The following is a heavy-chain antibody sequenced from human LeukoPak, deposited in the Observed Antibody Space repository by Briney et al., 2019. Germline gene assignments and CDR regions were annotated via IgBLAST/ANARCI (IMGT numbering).Heavy chain of an antibody. CDR1: GFTFSSYG. J-gene: IGHJ6*02. CDR2: ISYDGSNK. CDR3: AKLRGSYVWGSSTVDA. Sequence: GGSLRLSCAASGFTFSSYGMHWVRQAPGKGLEWVAVISYDGSNKYYADSVKGRFTISRDNSKNTLYLQMNSLRAEDTAVYYCAKLRGSYVWGSSTVDAWGQGTTVTVSS. D-gene: IGHD3-16*01. V-gene: IGHV3-30-3*02.